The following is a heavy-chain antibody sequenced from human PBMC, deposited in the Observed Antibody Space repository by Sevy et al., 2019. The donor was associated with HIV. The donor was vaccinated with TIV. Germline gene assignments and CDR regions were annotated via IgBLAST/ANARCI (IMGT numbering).Heavy chain of an antibody. D-gene: IGHD2-15*01. CDR2: ISYDGSNK. CDR1: GFTFSSYA. CDR3: ARDQGAVVIVAATLFEY. V-gene: IGHV3-30*04. Sequence: GGSLRLSCAASGFTFSSYAMHWVRQAPGKGLEWGAVISYDGSNKYYADSVKGRFTISRDNSKNTLYLEMNSLRTEDTAVYYCARDQGAVVIVAATLFEYWGQGTLVTVSS. J-gene: IGHJ4*02.